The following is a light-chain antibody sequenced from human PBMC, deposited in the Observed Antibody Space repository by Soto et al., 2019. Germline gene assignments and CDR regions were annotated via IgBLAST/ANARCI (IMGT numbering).Light chain of an antibody. J-gene: IGKJ3*01. Sequence: EIVLTQSPGTLSLSPGERATLSCRASQSVNNNYLAWYQQKPGQAPRLLMYGTSSRDTGIPDRFSGSGFGTDFPLTISRLEPADFAMYYCQQYGSFPQFAFGPGTKVYI. CDR1: QSVNNNY. CDR3: QQYGSFPQFA. V-gene: IGKV3-20*01. CDR2: GTS.